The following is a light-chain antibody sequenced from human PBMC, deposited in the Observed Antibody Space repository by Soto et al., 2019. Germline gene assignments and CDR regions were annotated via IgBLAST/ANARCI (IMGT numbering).Light chain of an antibody. J-gene: IGKJ3*01. Sequence: IPLTQSPAILSLSPGERATLSCTASQSVDTYIAWYQQRPGQPPRLLIHDTSHRAIGVPARFRGSGSGTDFTLTITSLEPEAFGVYFCQQRRNWVSFGPGTRL. CDR3: QQRRNWVS. CDR1: QSVDTY. CDR2: DTS. V-gene: IGKV3-11*01.